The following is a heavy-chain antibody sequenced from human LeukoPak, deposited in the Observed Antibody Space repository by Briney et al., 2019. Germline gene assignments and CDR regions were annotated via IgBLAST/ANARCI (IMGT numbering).Heavy chain of an antibody. J-gene: IGHJ3*02. CDR3: ARGGPEGTADDASDI. CDR1: GYAFTGYY. D-gene: IGHD3-10*01. V-gene: IGHV1-2*02. CDR2: INPNSGGT. Sequence: ASGKVSCKVSGYAFTGYYMHWVRQAPGQGLEWMGWINPNSGGTSYAQKFQDRVTMTRDTSISTAYMELGSLRSDDTAVYFCARGGPEGTADDASDIWGQGTVVTSST.